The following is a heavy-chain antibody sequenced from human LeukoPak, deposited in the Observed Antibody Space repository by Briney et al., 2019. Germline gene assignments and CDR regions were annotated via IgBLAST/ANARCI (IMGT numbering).Heavy chain of an antibody. CDR3: ARVYRGYCSGGSCYSQHYYYYYYMDV. D-gene: IGHD2-15*01. CDR2: ISTSGST. CDR1: GGSISSYY. Sequence: SETLSLTCTVSGGSISSYYWSWIRQPAGKGLESIGHISTSGSTNYNPSLKSRVTMSVDTSKNQFSLKLSSVTAADTAVYYCARVYRGYCSGGSCYSQHYYYYYYMDVWGKGTTVTISS. J-gene: IGHJ6*03. V-gene: IGHV4-4*07.